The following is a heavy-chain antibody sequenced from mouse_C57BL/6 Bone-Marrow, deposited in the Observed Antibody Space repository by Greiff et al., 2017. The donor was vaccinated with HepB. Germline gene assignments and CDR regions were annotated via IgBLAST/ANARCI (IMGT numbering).Heavy chain of an antibody. D-gene: IGHD1-1*01. CDR2: INPYNGGT. V-gene: IGHV1-19*01. Sequence: EVQLQQSGPVLVKPGASVKMSCKASGYTFTDYYMNWVKQSHGKSLEWIGVINPYNGGTSYNQKFKGKATLTVDKSSSTAYMELNSLTSEDSAVYYCARESTTVVAKDYFDYWGQGTTLTVSS. J-gene: IGHJ2*01. CDR1: GYTFTDYY. CDR3: ARESTTVVAKDYFDY.